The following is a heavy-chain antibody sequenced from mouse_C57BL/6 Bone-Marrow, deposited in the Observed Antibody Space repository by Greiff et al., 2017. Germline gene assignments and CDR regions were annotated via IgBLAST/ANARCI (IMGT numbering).Heavy chain of an antibody. J-gene: IGHJ2*01. V-gene: IGHV1-5*01. CDR2: IYPGNSDT. CDR1: GYTFTSYW. Sequence: VQLQQSGTVLARPGASVKMSCKTSGYTFTSYWMHWVKQRPGQGLEWIGAIYPGNSDTSYNQKFKGKAYLTAVTSASTAYMELSSLTNDDSSVYYCTRRLVDFLGQGTTLTVSS. CDR3: TRRLVDF. D-gene: IGHD4-1*01.